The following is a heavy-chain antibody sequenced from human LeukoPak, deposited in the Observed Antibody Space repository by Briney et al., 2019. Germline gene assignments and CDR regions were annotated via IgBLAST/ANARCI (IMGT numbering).Heavy chain of an antibody. CDR3: ARDSASGGSGVDY. V-gene: IGHV1-69*04. D-gene: IGHD2-15*01. Sequence: ASVKVSCKASGGTFSSYAISWVRQAPGQGLEWMGRIIPILGIANYAQKFQGRVTTTADKSTSTAYMELSSLRSEDTAVYYCARDSASGGSGVDYWGQGTLVTVSS. CDR2: IIPILGIA. J-gene: IGHJ4*02. CDR1: GGTFSSYA.